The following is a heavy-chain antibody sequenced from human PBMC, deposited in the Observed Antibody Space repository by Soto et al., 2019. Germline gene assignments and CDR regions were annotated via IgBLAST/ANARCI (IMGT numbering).Heavy chain of an antibody. J-gene: IGHJ4*02. Sequence: EVQLVECGGGLVQPGGSLRLSCAASGFTFSTYWMYWVRQVPGKGLVWVSRTDTDGSDTSYADSVKGRFTISRDNAKNTLYLQMNSLRAEDTAVYYCARDRGWSLFDYWGQGTLVTVSS. D-gene: IGHD6-19*01. V-gene: IGHV3-74*01. CDR3: ARDRGWSLFDY. CDR1: GFTFSTYW. CDR2: TDTDGSDT.